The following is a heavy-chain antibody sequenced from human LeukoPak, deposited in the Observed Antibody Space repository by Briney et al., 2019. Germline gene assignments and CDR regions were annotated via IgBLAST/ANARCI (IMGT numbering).Heavy chain of an antibody. V-gene: IGHV4-39*01. D-gene: IGHD2-8*01. Sequence: PSETLSLTCTVSGGSISSNSYYWGWIRQPPGKGLEWIGTIYYSGSTYYNPSLKSRVTISVDTSKNQFSLKLSSVTAADTAVYFCARRVKWSFGLDVWGQGTTVTVSS. CDR2: IYYSGST. CDR1: GGSISSNSYY. J-gene: IGHJ6*02. CDR3: ARRVKWSFGLDV.